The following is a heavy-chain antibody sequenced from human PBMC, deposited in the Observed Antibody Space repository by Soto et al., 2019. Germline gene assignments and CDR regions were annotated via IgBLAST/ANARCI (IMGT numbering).Heavy chain of an antibody. V-gene: IGHV3-15*05. CDR1: GFTFSTYA. D-gene: IGHD1-26*01. J-gene: IGHJ4*01. CDR3: STDEWV. CDR2: IKSKRDGGTT. Sequence: GGSLRLSCAASGFTFSTYAMAWVRQAPGKGLEWVGRIKSKRDGGTTDYAAPVKGRFTISRDDSKNMLFLQMDSLKIEDTAVYYCSTDEWVWGQGALVTVSS.